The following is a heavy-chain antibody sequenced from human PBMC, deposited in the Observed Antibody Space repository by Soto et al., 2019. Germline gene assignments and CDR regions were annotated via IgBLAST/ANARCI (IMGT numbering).Heavy chain of an antibody. CDR3: ASEMMPMILWGMSAMDV. CDR2: ISFDGTNK. Sequence: QVQLVESGGGVVQPGRSQRLSCTASKFTFASYGMHWVRQAPGEGLEWVALISFDGTNKYYADSVKGRFTISRDNSKNMMNLKVNSLRPEDTAVYYCASEMMPMILWGMSAMDVWGKVTTVTVST. D-gene: IGHD2-21*01. V-gene: IGHV3-30*04. CDR1: KFTFASYG. J-gene: IGHJ6*04.